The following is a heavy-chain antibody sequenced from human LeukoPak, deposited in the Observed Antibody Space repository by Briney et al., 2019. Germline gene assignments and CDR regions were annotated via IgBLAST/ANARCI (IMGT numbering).Heavy chain of an antibody. Sequence: SVKVSCKASGGTFSSYAISWVRQAPGQGLEWMGGIIPIFGTANYAQKFQGRVTITADKSTSTAYMELSSLRSEDTAVYYCAWGRNIVVVVAATRNYYYYMVVWGKGTTVTVSS. J-gene: IGHJ6*03. D-gene: IGHD2-15*01. CDR2: IIPIFGTA. V-gene: IGHV1-69*06. CDR3: AWGRNIVVVVAATRNYYYYMVV. CDR1: GGTFSSYA.